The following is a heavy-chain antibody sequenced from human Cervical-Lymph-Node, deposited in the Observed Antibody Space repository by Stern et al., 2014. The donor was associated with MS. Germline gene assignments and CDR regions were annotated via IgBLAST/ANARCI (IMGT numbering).Heavy chain of an antibody. Sequence: EVQLVESGGGLVKPGGSLRLSCAAFGFTLTPYTMNWVRQAPGKGLEWVASISSRSIYYADSVAGRFTISRDNSKNSLFLLMNSLRAEDTAVYYCARGGEYDYVAPLGVWGQGTTVTVSS. D-gene: IGHD3-16*01. V-gene: IGHV3-21*01. CDR1: GFTLTPYT. J-gene: IGHJ6*02. CDR3: ARGGEYDYVAPLGV. CDR2: ISSRSI.